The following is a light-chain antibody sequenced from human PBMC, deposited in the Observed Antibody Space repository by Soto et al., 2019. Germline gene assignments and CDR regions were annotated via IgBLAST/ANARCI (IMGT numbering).Light chain of an antibody. CDR2: DVS. CDR3: SSYAGSDKFV. Sequence: QSALTQPPSASGSPGQSVTISCTGTSSDVGGYNYVSWYQQHPGEAPKLVIYDVSNRPSGVPDRLSGSKSANTASLTVSGLQVEVEADYYSSSYAGSDKFVVGTGTKLTVL. CDR1: SSDVGGYNY. V-gene: IGLV2-8*01. J-gene: IGLJ1*01.